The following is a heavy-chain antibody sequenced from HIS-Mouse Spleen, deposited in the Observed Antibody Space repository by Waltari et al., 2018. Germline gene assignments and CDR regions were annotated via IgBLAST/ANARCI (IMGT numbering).Heavy chain of an antibody. J-gene: IGHJ6*02. Sequence: QVQLVQSGAEVKKPGASVKVSCKASGYTFTSYYINWRRPATGQGLEWMGWMNPNSGNTGYAQKFQGRVTMTRNTSISTAYMELSSLRSEDTAVYYCARTGSNYVGYYYYGMDVWGQGTTVTVSS. CDR3: ARTGSNYVGYYYYGMDV. CDR2: MNPNSGNT. CDR1: GYTFTSYY. V-gene: IGHV1-8*01. D-gene: IGHD4-4*01.